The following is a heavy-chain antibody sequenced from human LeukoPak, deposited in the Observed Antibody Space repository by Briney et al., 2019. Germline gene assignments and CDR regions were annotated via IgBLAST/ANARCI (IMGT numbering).Heavy chain of an antibody. J-gene: IGHJ4*02. V-gene: IGHV3-23*01. CDR1: GFTFSTYA. D-gene: IGHD2-8*02. Sequence: GGSLRLSCAASGFTFSTYAVNWVRQAPGKGLEWVSTISGSGDSTYYADSVKGRFTISRDNSKNTLYLQMNSLRAEDTAVYYCAKDLVGYWGQGTLVTVSS. CDR2: ISGSGDST. CDR3: AKDLVGY.